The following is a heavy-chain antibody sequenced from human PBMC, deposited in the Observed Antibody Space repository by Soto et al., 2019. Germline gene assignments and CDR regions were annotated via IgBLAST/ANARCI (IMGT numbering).Heavy chain of an antibody. Sequence: QVVESGGGLVKPGGSLRLSCVASGFTFSNSWMNWVRQVPGKGLEWVGRIKSRREGGTADYTAAARGRFTISRDDSKNTLHLQMNNLEIEDTAVYFCGDFGNAGPIDVWGQGTMVTVSS. J-gene: IGHJ3*01. CDR1: GFTFSNSW. CDR2: IKSRREGGTA. D-gene: IGHD3-3*01. CDR3: GDFGNAGPIDV. V-gene: IGHV3-15*07.